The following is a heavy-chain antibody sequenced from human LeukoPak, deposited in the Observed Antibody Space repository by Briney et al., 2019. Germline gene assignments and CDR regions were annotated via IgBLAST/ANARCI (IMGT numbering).Heavy chain of an antibody. CDR1: GFSFSTSG. CDR2: ISKDGRKN. Sequence: PGGSLRLSCAASGFSFSTSGVHWVRQAPGKGLEWMAVISKDGRKNHYADSVKGRFTISRDNSKSTLFLQMNSLRPEDTGIYYCARDLLDYGTAYYDVGIFDSWGQGTRVTVSS. CDR3: ARDLLDYGTAYYDVGIFDS. V-gene: IGHV3-30*04. J-gene: IGHJ4*02. D-gene: IGHD3-16*01.